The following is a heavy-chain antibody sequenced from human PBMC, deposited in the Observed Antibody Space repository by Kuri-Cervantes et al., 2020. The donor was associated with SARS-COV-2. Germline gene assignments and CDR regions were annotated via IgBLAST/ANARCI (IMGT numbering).Heavy chain of an antibody. CDR1: GFTFSSYW. J-gene: IGHJ3*02. Sequence: GESLKISCAASGFTFSSYWMHWVRQAPGKGLVWVSRINSDGSSTTYADSVKGRFTISRDNAKNTLYLQMNSLRAEDMALYYCAKALAPYDFWSDAFDIWGQGTMVTVSS. D-gene: IGHD3-3*01. CDR2: INSDGSST. CDR3: AKALAPYDFWSDAFDI. V-gene: IGHV3-74*01.